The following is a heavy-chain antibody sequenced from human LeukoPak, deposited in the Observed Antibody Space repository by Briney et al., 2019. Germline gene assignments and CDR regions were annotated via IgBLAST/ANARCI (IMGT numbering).Heavy chain of an antibody. J-gene: IGHJ4*02. Sequence: SETLSLTCAVYGGSFSGYYWSWIRQPPGKGLEWIGEINHSGSTNQNPSLKSRVTISVDTSKNQFSLKLSSVTAADTAVYYCARAGGIAGLVSYDSWGQGTLVTVSS. D-gene: IGHD6-13*01. CDR1: GGSFSGYY. CDR3: ARAGGIAGLVSYDS. V-gene: IGHV4-34*01. CDR2: INHSGST.